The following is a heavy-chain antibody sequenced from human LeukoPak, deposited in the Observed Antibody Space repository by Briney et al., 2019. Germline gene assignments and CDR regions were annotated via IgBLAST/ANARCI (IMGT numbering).Heavy chain of an antibody. CDR2: ISSSGSTI. CDR3: ARTRYPNTFDI. J-gene: IGHJ3*02. CDR1: GFTVSSNY. V-gene: IGHV3-11*01. D-gene: IGHD1-1*01. Sequence: GGSLRLSCAASGFTVSSNYMSWVCQAPGKGLEWVSYISSSGSTISYADSVRDRFTISRDNAKNSLFLQMNSLRAEDTAVYYCARTRYPNTFDIWGQGTVVTVSS.